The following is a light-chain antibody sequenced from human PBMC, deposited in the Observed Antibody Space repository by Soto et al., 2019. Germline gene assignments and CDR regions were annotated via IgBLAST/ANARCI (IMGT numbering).Light chain of an antibody. CDR3: AAWDDSLNGPV. CDR1: CSNIGSNT. Sequence: GTPGQRITISCSGSCSNIGSNTINWCQQLPGTAPQLLIYSNNQRPSGVPDRFSGSKSGTSASLAISGLQSEDEADYYCAAWDDSLNGPVFGGGTKLTVL. V-gene: IGLV1-44*01. J-gene: IGLJ3*02. CDR2: SNN.